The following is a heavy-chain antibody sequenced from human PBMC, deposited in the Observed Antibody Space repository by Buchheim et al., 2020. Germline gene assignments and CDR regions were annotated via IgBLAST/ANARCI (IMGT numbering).Heavy chain of an antibody. CDR2: IKQDGSEK. J-gene: IGHJ6*02. CDR3: AREKGLRFLEWSKAYYGMDV. Sequence: EVQLVESGGGLVQPGGSLRLSCAASGFTFSSYWMSWARQAPGKGLEWVANIKQDGSEKYYVDSVKGRFTISRDNAKNSLYLQMNSLRAEDTAVYYCAREKGLRFLEWSKAYYGMDVWGQGTT. CDR1: GFTFSSYW. D-gene: IGHD3-3*01. V-gene: IGHV3-7*01.